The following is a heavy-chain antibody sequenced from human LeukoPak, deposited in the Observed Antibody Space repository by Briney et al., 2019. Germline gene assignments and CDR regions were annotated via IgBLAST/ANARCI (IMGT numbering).Heavy chain of an antibody. Sequence: PSQTLSLTCTVSGGSIRSGDYYWSWIRQPPGKGLEWIGYIYYSGSTYYNPSLKSRVTILADTSRNQVSLNMNSVTAADTAVYFCVRGARITGGAFDIWGQGKVVTVSS. CDR2: IYYSGST. V-gene: IGHV4-30-4*08. CDR1: GGSIRSGDYY. D-gene: IGHD2-8*02. J-gene: IGHJ3*02. CDR3: VRGARITGGAFDI.